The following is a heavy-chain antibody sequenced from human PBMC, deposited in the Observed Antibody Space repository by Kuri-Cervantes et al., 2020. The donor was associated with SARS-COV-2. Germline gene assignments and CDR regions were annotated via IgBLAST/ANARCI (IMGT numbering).Heavy chain of an antibody. V-gene: IGHV3-48*03. D-gene: IGHD2-2*01. Sequence: GGSLRLSCAASGFTFSSYEMNWVRQAPGKGLEWVSYISSSGSTIYYADSVKGRFTISRDNAKNSLYLQMNSLRAEDTAVYYCARALGYCSSTSCWGYYYYYMDVWGKGTMVTVSS. CDR1: GFTFSSYE. J-gene: IGHJ6*03. CDR2: ISSSGSTI. CDR3: ARALGYCSSTSCWGYYYYYMDV.